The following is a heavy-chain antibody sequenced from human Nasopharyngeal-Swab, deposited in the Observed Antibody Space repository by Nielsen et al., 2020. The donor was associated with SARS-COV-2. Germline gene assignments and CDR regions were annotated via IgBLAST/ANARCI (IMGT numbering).Heavy chain of an antibody. Sequence: ASVKVSCKASGYTFTSYGISWVRQAPGQGLEWMGWISAYNGNTNYAQKLQGRVTMTTDTSTSTAYMELRSLRSDDTAVYYCARTYYYDSSGYYYADYRGQGTLVTVSS. J-gene: IGHJ4*02. D-gene: IGHD3-22*01. CDR3: ARTYYYDSSGYYYADY. CDR1: GYTFTSYG. CDR2: ISAYNGNT. V-gene: IGHV1-18*01.